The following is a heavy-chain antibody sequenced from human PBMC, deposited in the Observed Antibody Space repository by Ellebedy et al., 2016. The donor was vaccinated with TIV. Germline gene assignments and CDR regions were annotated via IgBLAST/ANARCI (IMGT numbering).Heavy chain of an antibody. Sequence: GESLKISXAASGFSVNGFIMNWVRQAPGKGLEWVSSISRISGYIYYADSVKGRFTISRDNAKNSLYLQMNSLRAEDTAVYYCARGPNLWFGEDIDDAFDIWGQGTMVTVSS. CDR1: GFSVNGFI. CDR3: ARGPNLWFGEDIDDAFDI. D-gene: IGHD3-10*01. CDR2: ISRISGYI. V-gene: IGHV3-21*01. J-gene: IGHJ3*02.